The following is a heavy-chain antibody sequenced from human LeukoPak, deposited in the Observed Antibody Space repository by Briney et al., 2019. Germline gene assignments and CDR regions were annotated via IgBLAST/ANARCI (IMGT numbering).Heavy chain of an antibody. Sequence: SETLSLTCAVYGGSFSGYYWSWIRQPAGKGLEWIGRIYTSGSTNYNPSLKSRVTMSVDTSKNQFSLKLSSVTAADTAVYYCARGPYDFWSGYDHYFDYWGQGTLVTVSS. D-gene: IGHD3-3*01. J-gene: IGHJ4*02. V-gene: IGHV4-59*10. CDR1: GGSFSGYY. CDR2: IYTSGST. CDR3: ARGPYDFWSGYDHYFDY.